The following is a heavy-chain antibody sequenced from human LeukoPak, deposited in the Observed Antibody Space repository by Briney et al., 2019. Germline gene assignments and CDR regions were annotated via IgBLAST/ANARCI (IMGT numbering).Heavy chain of an antibody. V-gene: IGHV3-66*02. CDR1: GFTVNKNY. J-gene: IGHJ4*02. CDR2: IYSGGST. Sequence: PGGSLRLSCAASGFTVNKNYMSWVRQAPGKGLEWVSLIYSGGSTSYAGFVKGRFTISRDSSKNTLSLQMNSLRAEDTAVYYCAVGFCSSASCQSDSWGRGTLVTVSS. D-gene: IGHD2-2*01. CDR3: AVGFCSSASCQSDS.